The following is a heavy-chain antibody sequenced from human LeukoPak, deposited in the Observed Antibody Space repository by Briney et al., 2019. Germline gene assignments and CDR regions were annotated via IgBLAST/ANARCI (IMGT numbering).Heavy chain of an antibody. D-gene: IGHD3-9*01. CDR1: GYTFTSYY. V-gene: IGHV1-46*01. J-gene: IGHJ3*02. CDR3: ARFSVDEDAFDI. CDR2: INPSGGST. Sequence: ASVKVSCEASGYTFTSYYMHWVRQAPGQGLEWMGIINPSGGSTSYAQKFQGRVTMTRDTSTSTVYMELSSLRSEDTAVYYCARFSVDEDAFDIWGQGTMVTVSS.